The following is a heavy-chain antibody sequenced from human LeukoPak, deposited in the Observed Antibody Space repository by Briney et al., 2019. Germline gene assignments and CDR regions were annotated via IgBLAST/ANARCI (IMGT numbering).Heavy chain of an antibody. CDR2: ISWNSGSI. V-gene: IGHV3-9*01. D-gene: IGHD1-26*01. CDR3: AKAGGATTLNWFDP. Sequence: PGGSLRLSCAASGFTFDGYAMHWVRQAPGKGLEWVSGISWNSGSIGYADSVKGRFTISRDNAKNSLYLQMNSLRAEDTALYYCAKAGGATTLNWFDPWGQGTLVTVSS. CDR1: GFTFDGYA. J-gene: IGHJ5*02.